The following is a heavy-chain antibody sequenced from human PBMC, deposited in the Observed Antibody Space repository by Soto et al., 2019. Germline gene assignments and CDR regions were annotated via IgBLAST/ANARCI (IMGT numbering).Heavy chain of an antibody. J-gene: IGHJ5*02. Sequence: EVQLVASGGGLVKPGGSLRLSCAASGFTFRSFTMNWVRQAPGKGLEWVSTISSNSAYIYYTDALRGRFTISRDNAKNALHLQMNSLRAEDTAVYYCTRDASRDSSARGWFDPWCPGTLVTVSS. CDR2: ISSNSAYI. CDR1: GFTFRSFT. V-gene: IGHV3-21*02. D-gene: IGHD6-13*01. CDR3: TRDASRDSSARGWFDP.